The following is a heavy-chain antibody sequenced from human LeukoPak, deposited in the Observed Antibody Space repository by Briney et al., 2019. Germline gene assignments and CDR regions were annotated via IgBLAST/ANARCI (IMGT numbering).Heavy chain of an antibody. CDR2: VHSGGNP. CDR3: ARGLTGGWAAVFDY. CDR1: GDSITSGSFY. Sequence: SETLSLTCSVSGDSITSGSFYWGWVRQFRGKGLEWIGSVHSGGNPYDNPSLRSRVTVSTDTSTNRVSLKLRPVAAADTAVYFCARGLTGGWAAVFDYWGQGAQVTVSS. V-gene: IGHV4-39*07. D-gene: IGHD1-26*01. J-gene: IGHJ4*02.